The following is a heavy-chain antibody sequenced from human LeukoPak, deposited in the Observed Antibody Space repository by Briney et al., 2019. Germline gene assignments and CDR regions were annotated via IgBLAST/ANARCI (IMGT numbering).Heavy chain of an antibody. D-gene: IGHD5-12*01. J-gene: IGHJ3*02. Sequence: SETLSLTCAVYGGSFSGYYWSWIRQPPGKGLEWIGEINHSGSTNYNPSLKSRVTISVDTSKNQFSLKLSSVTAADTAVYYCARARGLRSGAFDIWGQGTMVTVSS. CDR1: GGSFSGYY. CDR2: INHSGST. CDR3: ARARGLRSGAFDI. V-gene: IGHV4-34*01.